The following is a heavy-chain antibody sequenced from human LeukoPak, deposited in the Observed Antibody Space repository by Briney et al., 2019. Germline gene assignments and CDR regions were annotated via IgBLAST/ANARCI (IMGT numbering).Heavy chain of an antibody. V-gene: IGHV4-34*01. CDR2: INHSGST. Sequence: SETLSLTCAVYGGSFSGYYWSWIRQPPGKGLEWIGEINHSGSTNYNPSLKSRVTMSGDTSKNHLSLKLNSVTAADTAVYYCARGKYYYDSSGYIRFDPWGQGTLVTVSS. D-gene: IGHD3-22*01. CDR1: GGSFSGYY. J-gene: IGHJ5*02. CDR3: ARGKYYYDSSGYIRFDP.